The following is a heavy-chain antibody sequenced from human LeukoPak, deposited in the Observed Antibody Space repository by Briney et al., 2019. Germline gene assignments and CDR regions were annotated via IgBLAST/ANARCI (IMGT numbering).Heavy chain of an antibody. CDR1: GGTFSSYD. CDR2: IMPMLDTA. D-gene: IGHD3-22*01. J-gene: IGHJ4*02. CDR3: ARGSTARYYYDSSGYYRGAFDY. V-gene: IGHV1-69*06. Sequence: SVKVSCKASGGTFSSYDISWVRQAPGQGLEWMGGIMPMLDTANYAQKFQGRVTITADKSTSTAYMELSSLRSEDTAVYYCARGSTARYYYDSSGYYRGAFDYWGQGTLVTVSS.